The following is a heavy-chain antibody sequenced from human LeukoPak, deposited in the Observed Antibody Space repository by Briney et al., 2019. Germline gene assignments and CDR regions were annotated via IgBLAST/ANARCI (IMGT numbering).Heavy chain of an antibody. CDR1: GGSISSGGYY. D-gene: IGHD5-12*01. Sequence: SETLSLTCTVSGGSISSGGYYWSWIRQPPGKGLEWIGYIYYSGSTYYNPSLKSRVTISVDTSKNQFSLKLSSVTAADTAVYYCARQYSGYDPLDYWGQGTLVTVSS. CDR3: ARQYSGYDPLDY. CDR2: IYYSGST. J-gene: IGHJ4*02. V-gene: IGHV4-30-4*01.